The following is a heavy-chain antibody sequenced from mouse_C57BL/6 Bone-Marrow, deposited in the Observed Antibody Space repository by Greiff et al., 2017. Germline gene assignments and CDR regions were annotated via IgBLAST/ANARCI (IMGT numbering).Heavy chain of an antibody. CDR2: IWTGGGT. V-gene: IGHV2-9-1*01. Sequence: VMLVESGPGLVAPSQSLSITCTVSGFSLTSYAISWVRQPPGKGLEWLGVIWTGGGTNYNSALKSRLSISKDNSKSQVFLKMNSLQTDDTARYYCARPNYYGSSYAMDYWGQGTSVTVSS. D-gene: IGHD1-1*01. J-gene: IGHJ4*01. CDR3: ARPNYYGSSYAMDY. CDR1: GFSLTSYA.